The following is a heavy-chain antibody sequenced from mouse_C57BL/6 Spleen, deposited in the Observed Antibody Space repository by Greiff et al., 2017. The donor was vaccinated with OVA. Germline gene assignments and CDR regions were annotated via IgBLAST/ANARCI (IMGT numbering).Heavy chain of an antibody. CDR3: ARDITNY. Sequence: VQLQQSGPELVKPGASVKISCKASGYTFTDYYMNWVKQSHGKSLEWIGDINPNNGGTSYNQKFKGKATLTVDKSSRTAYMELRSLTSEDSAVYSCARDITNYWGQGTTLTVSS. CDR1: GYTFTDYY. D-gene: IGHD2-4*01. CDR2: INPNNGGT. J-gene: IGHJ2*01. V-gene: IGHV1-26*01.